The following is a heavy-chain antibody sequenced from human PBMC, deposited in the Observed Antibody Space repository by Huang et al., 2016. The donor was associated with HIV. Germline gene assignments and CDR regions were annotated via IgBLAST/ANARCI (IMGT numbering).Heavy chain of an antibody. V-gene: IGHV3-74*01. CDR3: ARAGGFEI. CDR1: GFKFSNYW. D-gene: IGHD2-15*01. CDR2: IKSDGRTT. J-gene: IGHJ3*02. Sequence: EEHLVESGGGLVQPGGSLRLSCEASGFKFSNYWMQWVRQAPGKGLMWVVRIKSDGRTTDYADSVKGRFTISRDNAKNTLYLQMSSLTAEDTAIYYCARAGGFEIWGQGTVVTVSS.